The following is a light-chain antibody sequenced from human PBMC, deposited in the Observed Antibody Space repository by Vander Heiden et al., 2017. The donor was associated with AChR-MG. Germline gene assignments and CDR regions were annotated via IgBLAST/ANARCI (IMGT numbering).Light chain of an antibody. Sequence: EIVLTQSPATLSLSPGERATLSCRASQSVSSYLAWYQQKPGQAPRLLIYDASNRATGIPARFSGSGYGTDFTLTISSREPEDFAVYYCQQLSNWPPFTFGQGTRLDIK. V-gene: IGKV3-11*01. CDR2: DAS. CDR3: QQLSNWPPFT. J-gene: IGKJ5*01. CDR1: QSVSSY.